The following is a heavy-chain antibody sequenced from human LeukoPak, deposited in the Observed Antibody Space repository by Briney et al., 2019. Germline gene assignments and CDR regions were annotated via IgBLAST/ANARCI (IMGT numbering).Heavy chain of an antibody. V-gene: IGHV1-69-2*01. CDR1: GYTFTDYY. CDR2: VDPEDGET. J-gene: IGHJ3*02. CDR3: ATKKEPHDAFDI. D-gene: IGHD1-26*01. Sequence: ASVKISCKVSGYTFTDYYMHWVQQAPGKGLEWMGLVDPEDGETIYAEKFQGRVTITADTSTDTAYMELSSLRSEDTAVYYCATKKEPHDAFDIWGPGTMVTVSS.